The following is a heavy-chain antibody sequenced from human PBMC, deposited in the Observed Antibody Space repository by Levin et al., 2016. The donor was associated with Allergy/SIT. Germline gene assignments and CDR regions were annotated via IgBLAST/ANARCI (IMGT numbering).Heavy chain of an antibody. CDR2: IYTSGTSNYNPS. CDR1: GDSMRSYY. V-gene: IGHV4-4*07. D-gene: IGHD2-15*01. Sequence: SETLSLTCSVSGDSMRSYYWIWVRQSAGKGLEWIGRIYTSGTSNYNPSNYNPSLKSRLTMSVDTSKNQFSLKLNSVTAADTAVYFCARGDGSNYYYHGMDVWGQGTTVTVSS. CDR3: ARGDGSNYYYHGMDV. J-gene: IGHJ6*02.